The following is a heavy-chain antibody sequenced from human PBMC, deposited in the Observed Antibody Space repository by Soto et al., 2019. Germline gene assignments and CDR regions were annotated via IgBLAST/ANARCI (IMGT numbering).Heavy chain of an antibody. CDR1: GGTFSSYA. CDR3: AREWRYCSGGSCYSGRDY. CDR2: IIPIFGTA. V-gene: IGHV1-69*13. D-gene: IGHD2-15*01. J-gene: IGHJ4*02. Sequence: SVKVSCKASGGTFSSYAISWVRQAPGQGLEWMGGIIPIFGTANYAQKFQGRVTITADESTSTAYMELSSLRSEDTAVYYCAREWRYCSGGSCYSGRDYWGQG.